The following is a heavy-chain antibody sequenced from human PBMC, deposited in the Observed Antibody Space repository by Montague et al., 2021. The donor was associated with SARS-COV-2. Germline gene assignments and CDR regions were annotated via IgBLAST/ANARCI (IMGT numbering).Heavy chain of an antibody. Sequence: SETLSLTCAVYGGSFSGYYWSWIRQPPAKGLEWIGYIYYTGSRKSNTSLHSRLTISVDTSKNKFSLKLSSVTAAATAVYYYARHARGEGYTSWFDSWGQGTLVTVSS. CDR1: GGSFSGYY. V-gene: IGHV4-59*13. CDR3: ARHARGEGYTSWFDS. CDR2: IYYTGSR. D-gene: IGHD5-24*01. J-gene: IGHJ5*01.